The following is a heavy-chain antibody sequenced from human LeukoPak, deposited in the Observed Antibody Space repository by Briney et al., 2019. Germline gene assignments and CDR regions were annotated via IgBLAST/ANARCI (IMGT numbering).Heavy chain of an antibody. D-gene: IGHD3-3*01. CDR3: HAYYDFWSGYYDAFDI. V-gene: IGHV1-18*01. CDR1: GYTFTSYG. CDR2: ISAYNGNT. J-gene: IGHJ3*02. Sequence: GASVKVSCKASGYTFTSYGISWVRQAPGQGLEWMGWISAYNGNTNYAQKLQGRVTMTTDTSTSTAYMELRSLRSDDTAVYYCHAYYDFWSGYYDAFDIWGQGTMVTVSS.